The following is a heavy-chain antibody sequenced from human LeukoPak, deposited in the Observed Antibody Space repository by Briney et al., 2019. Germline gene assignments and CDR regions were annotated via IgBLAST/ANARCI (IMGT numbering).Heavy chain of an antibody. CDR3: AKDPNRGGLSNYGYEWSY. V-gene: IGHV3-30*02. CDR2: IRHDGSNK. Sequence: PGGSLRLSCAASGFTFSSYGMHWVRQAPGKGLEWVAFIRHDGSNKYYADSVKGRFTISRDNSKNTLYLQMNSLRAEDTAVYYCAKDPNRGGLSNYGYEWSYSGQGTLVTVSS. CDR1: GFTFSSYG. D-gene: IGHD5-18*01. J-gene: IGHJ4*02.